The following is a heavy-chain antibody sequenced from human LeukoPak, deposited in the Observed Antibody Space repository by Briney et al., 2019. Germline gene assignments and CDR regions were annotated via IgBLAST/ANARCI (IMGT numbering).Heavy chain of an antibody. CDR1: GGSFSGYY. Sequence: SETLSLTCAVYGGSFSGYYWSWIRQPPGKGLEWIGEINHSGSTNYNPSLKSRVTISVDTSKNQFSLKLSSVTAADTAVYYCARTGRTAMVLGSYYFDYGGQGTLVTVSA. CDR2: INHSGST. D-gene: IGHD5-18*01. V-gene: IGHV4-34*01. J-gene: IGHJ4*02. CDR3: ARTGRTAMVLGSYYFDY.